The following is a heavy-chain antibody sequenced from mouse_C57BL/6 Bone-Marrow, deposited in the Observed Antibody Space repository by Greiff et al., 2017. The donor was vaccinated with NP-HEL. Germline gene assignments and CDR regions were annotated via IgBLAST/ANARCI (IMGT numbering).Heavy chain of an antibody. V-gene: IGHV5-4*03. D-gene: IGHD2-1*01. Sequence: DVMLVESGGGLVKPGGSLKLSCAASGFTFSSYAMSWVRQTPEKRLEWVATISDGGSYTYYPDNVKGRFTISRDNAKNNLYLQMSHLKSEDTAMYYCVYYGNYGGYWGQGTTLTVSS. CDR1: GFTFSSYA. J-gene: IGHJ2*01. CDR2: ISDGGSYT. CDR3: VYYGNYGGY.